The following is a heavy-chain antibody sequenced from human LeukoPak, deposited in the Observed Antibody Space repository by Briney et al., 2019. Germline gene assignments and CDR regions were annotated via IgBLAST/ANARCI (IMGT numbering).Heavy chain of an antibody. CDR1: DGSISGGSNY. V-gene: IGHV4-61*02. CDR3: ATAAGDTRVRSMSP. J-gene: IGHJ5*02. CDR2: IQTGGST. D-gene: IGHD3-10*01. Sequence: SETLSLTCSVSDGSISGGSNYWNWIRQTAGKGLEWIGRIQTGGSTNYNPSLKSRVTMSLDKSKNQFSLRLNSVTAADTAVYYCATAAGDTRVRSMSPWGQGTLVTVSA.